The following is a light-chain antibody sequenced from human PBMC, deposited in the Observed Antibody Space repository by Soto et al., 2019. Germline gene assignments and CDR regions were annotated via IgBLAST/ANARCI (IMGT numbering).Light chain of an antibody. J-gene: IGKJ5*01. CDR3: QQRSSWIT. Sequence: EVVLTQSPATLSLSPGERATLSCRASQSVSTYLAWYQHKPGQAPRLLIYDAYNRATGIPARFSGSGSGTDFTLTISSLEPEDFAVYYCQQRSSWITFGQGTRLEIK. CDR1: QSVSTY. V-gene: IGKV3-11*01. CDR2: DAY.